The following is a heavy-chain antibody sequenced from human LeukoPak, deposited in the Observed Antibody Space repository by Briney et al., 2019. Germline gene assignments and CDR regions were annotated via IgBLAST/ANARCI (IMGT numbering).Heavy chain of an antibody. CDR3: AKAGIAVPATPEY. J-gene: IGHJ4*02. Sequence: GGSLRLSCAASGFTFSSYAMNWVRQAPGKGLEWVSVISSSGGTTYYSDSVKGRFIISRDNSKNTLYLQMNSLRAEDAAVYYCAKAGIAVPATPEYCGQGTQVTVSS. CDR2: ISSSGGTT. D-gene: IGHD6-19*01. CDR1: GFTFSSYA. V-gene: IGHV3-23*01.